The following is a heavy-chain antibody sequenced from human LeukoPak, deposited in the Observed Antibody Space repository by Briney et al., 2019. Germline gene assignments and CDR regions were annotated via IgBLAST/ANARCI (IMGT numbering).Heavy chain of an antibody. CDR1: GGSIRSYY. CDR3: ARTYSTSSNFDY. CDR2: IYSSGST. Sequence: PSETLSLTCTGSGGSIRSYYWSWIRQPPGKGLEWIGYIYSSGSTNYNPSLKSRVTISVDTSKEQFSLKLSSVTAADTALYYCARTYSTSSNFDYWGQGTLVTVSS. J-gene: IGHJ4*02. V-gene: IGHV4-4*09. D-gene: IGHD2-2*01.